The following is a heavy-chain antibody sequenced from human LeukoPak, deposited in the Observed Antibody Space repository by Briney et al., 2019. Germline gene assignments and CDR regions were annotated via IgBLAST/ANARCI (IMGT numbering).Heavy chain of an antibody. D-gene: IGHD6-13*01. CDR1: GYTLTELS. V-gene: IGHV1-24*01. CDR2: FDPEDGET. CDR3: TTGTSTFIAAPGRY. Sequence: ASVKVSCKVSGYTLTELSMHWVRQAPGKGLEWMGGFDPEDGETIYAQKFQGRVTMTEDTSTDTAYMELSSLRSEDTAVYYYTTGTSTFIAAPGRYWGQGTLVIVSS. J-gene: IGHJ4*02.